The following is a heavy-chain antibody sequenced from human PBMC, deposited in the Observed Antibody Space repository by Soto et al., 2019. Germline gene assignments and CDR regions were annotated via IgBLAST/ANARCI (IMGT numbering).Heavy chain of an antibody. CDR1: GYSFTSYW. CDR3: AGNLVGATRGDY. D-gene: IGHD1-26*01. J-gene: IGHJ4*02. V-gene: IGHV5-10-1*01. CDR2: IDPSDSYT. Sequence: PGESLKISCKGSGYSFTSYWISWVRQMPGKGLEWMGRIDPSDSYTNYSPSFQGHVTISADKSISTAYLQWSSLKASDTAMYYCAGNLVGATRGDYWGQGTLVTVSS.